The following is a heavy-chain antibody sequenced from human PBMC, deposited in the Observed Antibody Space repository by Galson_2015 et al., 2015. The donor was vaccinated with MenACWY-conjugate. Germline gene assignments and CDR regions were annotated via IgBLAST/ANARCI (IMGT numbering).Heavy chain of an antibody. Sequence: SGAEVKKPGESLKISCKASGYIFTTYWIAWVRQMPGKGLEWMGLISPGDSNTKYSPSFQGQVTISADKSISTAYLQWSSLKASDTAMYYCARHPPGGRGMDVWGQGTTVTVSS. CDR1: GYIFTTYW. CDR2: ISPGDSNT. CDR3: ARHPPGGRGMDV. D-gene: IGHD1-26*01. V-gene: IGHV5-51*01. J-gene: IGHJ6*02.